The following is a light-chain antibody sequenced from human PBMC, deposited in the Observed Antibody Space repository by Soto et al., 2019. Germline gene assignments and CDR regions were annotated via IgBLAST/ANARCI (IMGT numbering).Light chain of an antibody. Sequence: DIVMTQTPLSLSVTPGQPASISCKSSESLLPSGGKTFLYWFLQKSGQPPQVLIYDVSSRFPGVPDRFSGSGSGTDFTLKIRRVEAEDAGVYYFMQSTPRPFTFGPGTKVDVK. J-gene: IGKJ3*01. V-gene: IGKV2-29*03. CDR2: DVS. CDR3: MQSTPRPFT. CDR1: ESLLPSGGKTF.